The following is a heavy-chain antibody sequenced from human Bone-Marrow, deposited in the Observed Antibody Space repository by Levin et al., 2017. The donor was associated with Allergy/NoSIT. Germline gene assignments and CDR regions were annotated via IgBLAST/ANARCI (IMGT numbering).Heavy chain of an antibody. CDR2: IYFDGRT. CDR3: ARAYADAYDI. Sequence: TSETLSLTCTVSGASINSGSYYWAWIRQPPGKGLEWIGHIYFDGRTDYSPSLKSRVIMSLDTSKSQLSLKLSSVAAADTAVYHCARAYADAYDIWGQGTTVTVSS. V-gene: IGHV4-39*01. J-gene: IGHJ3*02. D-gene: IGHD3-16*01. CDR1: GASINSGSYY.